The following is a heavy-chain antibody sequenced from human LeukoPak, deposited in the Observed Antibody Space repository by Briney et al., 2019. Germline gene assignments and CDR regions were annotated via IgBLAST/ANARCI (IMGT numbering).Heavy chain of an antibody. D-gene: IGHD3-10*01. J-gene: IGHJ5*02. CDR1: GYTFTSYD. Sequence: ASVTVSCKASGYTFTSYDINWVRQATGQGLEWMGWMNPNSGNTGYAQKFQGRVTMTRNTSISTAYMELSSLRSEDTAVYYCAHLLASPKGRKFDPWGQGTLVTVSS. CDR3: AHLLASPKGRKFDP. V-gene: IGHV1-8*01. CDR2: MNPNSGNT.